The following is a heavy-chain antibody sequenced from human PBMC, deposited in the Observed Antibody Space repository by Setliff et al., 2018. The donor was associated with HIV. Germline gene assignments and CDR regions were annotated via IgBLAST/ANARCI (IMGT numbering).Heavy chain of an antibody. V-gene: IGHV4-39*01. D-gene: IGHD3-3*01. CDR2: VHYGGGI. Sequence: NPSETLSLTCSVSGVSTSSSTYYWGWIRQPPGKGLEWIASVHYGGGIFYNPSLKSRVSLSVGTSKRQFFLNLSSATTADTATYYCVRPSFGIGGGSMFDSWGQGIVVTVSS. CDR3: VRPSFGIGGGSMFDS. CDR1: GVSTSSSTYY. J-gene: IGHJ4*02.